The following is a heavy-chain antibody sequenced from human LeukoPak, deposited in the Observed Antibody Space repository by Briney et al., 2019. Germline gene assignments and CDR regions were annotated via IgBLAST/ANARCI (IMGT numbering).Heavy chain of an antibody. J-gene: IGHJ4*02. CDR2: IYTSGST. Sequence: SETLSLTCTVSGGSISSYYWSWFRQPAGRGLEWIGRIYTSGSTNYNPSLKSRVTMSVDTSKNQFSLKLSSVTAADTAVYYCARVTAGFGEFYYFDYWGQGTLVTVSS. V-gene: IGHV4-4*07. CDR3: ARVTAGFGEFYYFDY. D-gene: IGHD3-10*01. CDR1: GGSISSYY.